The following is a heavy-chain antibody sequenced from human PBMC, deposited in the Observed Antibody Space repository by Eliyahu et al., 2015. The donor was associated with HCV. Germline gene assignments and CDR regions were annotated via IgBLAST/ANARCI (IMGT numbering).Heavy chain of an antibody. CDR3: ARAMTTVTTSDFDY. Sequence: QVQXVESGGXLVKPGGSLRLSXAXSGFTFXDYXMSWIRQAPGKGLEWVSYISSSSSYTNYADSVKGRFTISRDNAKNSLYLQMNSLRAEDTAVYYCARAMTTVTTSDFDYWGQGTLVTVSS. J-gene: IGHJ4*02. V-gene: IGHV3-11*06. D-gene: IGHD4-17*01. CDR1: GFTFXDYX. CDR2: ISSSSSYT.